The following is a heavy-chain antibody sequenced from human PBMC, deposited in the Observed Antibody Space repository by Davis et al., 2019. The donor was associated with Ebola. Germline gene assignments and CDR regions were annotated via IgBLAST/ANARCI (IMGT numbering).Heavy chain of an antibody. CDR3: ARAVFHEVLDY. Sequence: PGGSLRLSCAASGFTFRNYAMHWVRQAPGKGLEWVAVVSHSEREKFYADSVKGRFTISRDKSENPRYLQMNSLTADDTAVYYCARAVFHEVLDYWGQGTPVTVSS. CDR1: GFTFRNYA. CDR2: VSHSEREK. V-gene: IGHV3-30*04. D-gene: IGHD3-3*01. J-gene: IGHJ4*02.